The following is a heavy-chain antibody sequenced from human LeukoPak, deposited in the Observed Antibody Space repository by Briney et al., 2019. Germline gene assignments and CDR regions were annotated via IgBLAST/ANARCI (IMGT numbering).Heavy chain of an antibody. V-gene: IGHV1-69*13. Sequence: AASVKVSCKASGGTFSSYAISWVRQAPGKGLEWMGGIIPIFGTANYAQKFQGRVTITADESTSTAYMELSSLRSEDTAVYYCARDAFGELSSWFDPWGQGTLVTVSS. J-gene: IGHJ5*02. CDR3: ARDAFGELSSWFDP. CDR2: IIPIFGTA. CDR1: GGTFSSYA. D-gene: IGHD3-10*01.